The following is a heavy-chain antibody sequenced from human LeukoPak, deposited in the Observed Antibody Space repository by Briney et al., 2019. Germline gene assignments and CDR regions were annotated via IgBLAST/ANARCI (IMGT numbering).Heavy chain of an antibody. CDR2: ISSFNGNT. CDR3: ARILVALYGLDV. D-gene: IGHD3-3*01. CDR1: GYNLSTSG. V-gene: IGHV1-18*01. Sequence: ASVSLSCKAIGYNLSTSGISWVRQAPGQGLEWMGWISSFNGNTHYAERLQDRVSMTTDTSTSTAYMELRSLSSDDTAVYYCARILVALYGLDVWGRGTTVIVSS. J-gene: IGHJ6*02.